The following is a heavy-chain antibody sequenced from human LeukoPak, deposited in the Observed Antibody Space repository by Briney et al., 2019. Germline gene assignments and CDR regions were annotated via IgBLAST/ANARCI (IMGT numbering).Heavy chain of an antibody. CDR3: AELGITMIGGV. D-gene: IGHD3-10*02. CDR2: ISWNSGTI. J-gene: IGHJ6*04. Sequence: GRSLRLSCAASGFTFDDYAMHWVRQAPGKGLEWVSGISWNSGTIGYGDSLKGRFTISRNNAKNSLYLQMNSLRAEDTAVYYCAELGITMIGGVWGKGTTVTISS. CDR1: GFTFDDYA. V-gene: IGHV3-9*01.